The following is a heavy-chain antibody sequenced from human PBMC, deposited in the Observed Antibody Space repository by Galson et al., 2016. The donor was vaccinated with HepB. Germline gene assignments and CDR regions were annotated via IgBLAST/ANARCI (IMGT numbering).Heavy chain of an antibody. CDR2: ISWDGDST. D-gene: IGHD2-15*01. V-gene: IGHV3-43D*03. CDR1: GFTFDDYA. CDR3: ASGVTAAQGGDY. Sequence: SLRLSCAASGFTFDDYAMHWVRQAPGKGLEWVSLISWDGDSTYYADSVKGRFTISRDNNKNSLYLQMSSLRPEDTALYYCASGVTAAQGGDYWGQGTLVTVSS. J-gene: IGHJ4*02.